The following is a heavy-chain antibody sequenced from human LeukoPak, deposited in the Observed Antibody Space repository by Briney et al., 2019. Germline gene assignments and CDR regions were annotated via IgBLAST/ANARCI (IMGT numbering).Heavy chain of an antibody. CDR3: ARGRLGYCSGGSCYHYYYYMDV. D-gene: IGHD2-15*01. Sequence: SETLSLTCTVSGGFISSGSYYWSWIRQPAGKGLGWIGRIYTSGSTNYNPSLKSRVTISVDTSKNQFSLKLSSVTAADTAVYYCARGRLGYCSGGSCYHYYYYMDVWGKGTTVTISS. V-gene: IGHV4-61*02. J-gene: IGHJ6*03. CDR2: IYTSGST. CDR1: GGFISSGSYY.